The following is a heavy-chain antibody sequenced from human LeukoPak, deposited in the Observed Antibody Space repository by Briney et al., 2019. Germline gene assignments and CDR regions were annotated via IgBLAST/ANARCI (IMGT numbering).Heavy chain of an antibody. Sequence: SVKVSCKGSGGAFSTYAISWVRLAPGQGGEWRGGIIPIFGTANYAQKFQGRLTITADDSTSTPFLELSSLRSEDTAVYYCARGGNYDFCSSQRWFDPWGQGALVTVSS. CDR3: ARGGNYDFCSSQRWFDP. CDR1: GGAFSTYA. D-gene: IGHD3-3*01. CDR2: IIPIFGTA. J-gene: IGHJ5*02. V-gene: IGHV1-69*01.